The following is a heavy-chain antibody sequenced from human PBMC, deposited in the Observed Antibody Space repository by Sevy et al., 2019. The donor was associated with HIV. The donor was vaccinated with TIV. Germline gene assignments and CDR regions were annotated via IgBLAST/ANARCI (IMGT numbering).Heavy chain of an antibody. CDR3: AGENAWGRGYT. J-gene: IGHJ5*02. Sequence: WETLSLTCTVSGGSITSLYWNWIRQPPGKGLEWIANIYYNGHINYNPSLMSRVTLSLDTSKNQFSLRLSSVTAADTAMYYCAGENAWGRGYTWGQGTLVTVSS. D-gene: IGHD6-25*01. V-gene: IGHV4-59*08. CDR2: IYYNGHI. CDR1: GGSITSLY.